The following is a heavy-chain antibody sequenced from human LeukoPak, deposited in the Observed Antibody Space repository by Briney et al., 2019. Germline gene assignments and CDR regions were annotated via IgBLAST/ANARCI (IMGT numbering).Heavy chain of an antibody. J-gene: IGHJ5*02. CDR1: GGSISSGSYY. D-gene: IGHD3-22*01. Sequence: SETLSLTCTVSGGSISSGSYYWSWIRQPAGKGLEWIGRIYTSGSTNYNPSLKSRVTISVDTSKNQFSLKLSSVTAADTAVYYCACSESGYYSNWFDPWGQGTLVTVSS. V-gene: IGHV4-61*02. CDR2: IYTSGST. CDR3: ACSESGYYSNWFDP.